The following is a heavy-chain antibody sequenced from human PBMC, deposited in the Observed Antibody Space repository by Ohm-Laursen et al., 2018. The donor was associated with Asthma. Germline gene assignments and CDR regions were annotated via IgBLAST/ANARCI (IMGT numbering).Heavy chain of an antibody. Sequence: SLRLSCAAFGFTFSSYAMHWVRQAPGKGLEWVAVISYDGSNKYYADSVKGRFTISRDNSKNTLYLQMNSLRAEDTAVYYCAKDKEGRYDFWSGLSSYYYGMDAWGQGTTVTVSS. CDR1: GFTFSSYA. D-gene: IGHD3-3*01. CDR2: ISYDGSNK. V-gene: IGHV3-30-3*01. J-gene: IGHJ6*02. CDR3: AKDKEGRYDFWSGLSSYYYGMDA.